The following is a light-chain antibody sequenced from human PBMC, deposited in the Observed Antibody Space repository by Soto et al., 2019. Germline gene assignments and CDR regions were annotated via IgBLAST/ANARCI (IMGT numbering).Light chain of an antibody. CDR3: QHYKTYPWT. J-gene: IGKJ1*01. CDR1: QSISSW. CDR2: KAS. V-gene: IGKV1-5*03. Sequence: DIQMTQSPSTLSASVGDRVTITCRASQSISSWLAWYQQKPGKAPKLLIYKASSLESGVPSRFSGSGSGTEFTLTISSLQPDDLASYYCQHYKTYPWTFGQGTKV.